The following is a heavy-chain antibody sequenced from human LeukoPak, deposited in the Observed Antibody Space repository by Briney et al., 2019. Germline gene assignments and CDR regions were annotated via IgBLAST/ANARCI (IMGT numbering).Heavy chain of an antibody. Sequence: GGSLRLSCAASGFTFSSYSMNWVRQAPGKGLEWISYISSSSSVTYYADSVKGRFTISGDNAKNSLYLQMNSLRHEDTAVYYCARDPQRGDSGFDLWGQGTLVTVSS. CDR1: GFTFSSYS. V-gene: IGHV3-48*02. CDR2: ISSSSSVT. D-gene: IGHD3-16*01. CDR3: ARDPQRGDSGFDL. J-gene: IGHJ4*02.